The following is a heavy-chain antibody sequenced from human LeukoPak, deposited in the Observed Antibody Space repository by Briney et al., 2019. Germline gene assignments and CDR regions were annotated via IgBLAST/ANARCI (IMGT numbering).Heavy chain of an antibody. CDR3: ARPPGWELLFDI. J-gene: IGHJ3*02. Sequence: PSETLSLTCAVYGGSFSGYYWSWIRQPPGKGLEWIGEINHSGSTNYNPSLKSRVTISVDTSKNQFSLKLSSVTAADTAVYYCARPPGWELLFDIWGQGTMVTVSS. CDR2: INHSGST. V-gene: IGHV4-34*01. D-gene: IGHD1-26*01. CDR1: GGSFSGYY.